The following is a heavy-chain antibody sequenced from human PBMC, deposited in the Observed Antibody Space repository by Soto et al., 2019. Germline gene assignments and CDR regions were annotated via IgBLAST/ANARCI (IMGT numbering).Heavy chain of an antibody. D-gene: IGHD3-10*01. V-gene: IGHV4-30-4*01. Sequence: ASETLSLTCTVSGGSISSGDFYWSWIRQPPGKGLEWIGYISSSGSSYYNPSLKSRITISVDTFKNQFSLKLGSVTAADSAVYYCAGSFMGWFDPWGQGTLVTVSS. CDR3: AGSFMGWFDP. CDR2: ISSSGSS. CDR1: GGSISSGDFY. J-gene: IGHJ5*02.